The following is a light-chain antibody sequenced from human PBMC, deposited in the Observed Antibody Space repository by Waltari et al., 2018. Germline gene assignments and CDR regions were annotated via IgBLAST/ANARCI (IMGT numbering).Light chain of an antibody. CDR1: QSVRRY. J-gene: IGKJ1*01. CDR2: DAS. V-gene: IGKV3-11*01. CDR3: QQRSSWPPT. Sequence: EIVFTQSPATLSLSPGERATLSCRASQSVRRYLAWYQQKPGQAPRLLIYDASNRATGIPARFSGGGSGTDFTLTISSLAPEDFAVYYCQQRSSWPPTFGQGTKVEIK.